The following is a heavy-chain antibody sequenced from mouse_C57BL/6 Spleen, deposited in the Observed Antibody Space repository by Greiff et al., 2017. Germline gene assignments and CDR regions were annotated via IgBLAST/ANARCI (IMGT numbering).Heavy chain of an antibody. J-gene: IGHJ1*03. CDR2: ISDGGSYT. CDR3: ARDSGYGSSYEYFDV. Sequence: EVHLVESGGGLMKPGGSLKLSCAASGFTFSSYAMSWVRQTPEKRLEWVATISDGGSYTYYPDNVKGRFTISRDNAKNNLYLQMSHLKSEDTAMYYCARDSGYGSSYEYFDVWGTGTTVTVSS. CDR1: GFTFSSYA. V-gene: IGHV5-4*01. D-gene: IGHD1-1*01.